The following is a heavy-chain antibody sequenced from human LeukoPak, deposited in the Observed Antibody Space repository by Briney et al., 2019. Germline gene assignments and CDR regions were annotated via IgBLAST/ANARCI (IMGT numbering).Heavy chain of an antibody. D-gene: IGHD2-8*01. CDR3: ARSRIPKWYNWFDP. J-gene: IGHJ5*02. CDR1: GFTFSSYS. CDR2: ISSSSSYI. Sequence: GGSLRLSCAASGFTFSSYSMNWVRQAPGKGLEWVSSISSSSSYIYYADSVKGRFTISRDNAKNSLYLQMNSLRAEDTAVYYCARSRIPKWYNWFDPWGQGTLVTVSS. V-gene: IGHV3-21*01.